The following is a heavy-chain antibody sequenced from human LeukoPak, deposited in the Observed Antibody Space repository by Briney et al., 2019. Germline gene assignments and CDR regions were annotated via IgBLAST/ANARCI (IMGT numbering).Heavy chain of an antibody. CDR3: AREDYGDYVGFY. V-gene: IGHV1-18*04. CDR1: GYTFTSYG. D-gene: IGHD4-17*01. Sequence: ASVTVSCKASGYTFTSYGISWVRQAPGQGLEWMGWISAYNGNTNYAQKLQGRVTMTTDTSTSTAYMELRSLRSDDTAVYYCAREDYGDYVGFYWGQGTLVTVSS. J-gene: IGHJ4*02. CDR2: ISAYNGNT.